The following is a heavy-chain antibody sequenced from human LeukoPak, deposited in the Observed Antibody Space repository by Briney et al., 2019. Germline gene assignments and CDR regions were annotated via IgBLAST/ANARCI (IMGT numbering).Heavy chain of an antibody. V-gene: IGHV3-43*01. CDR1: GFTFDDYT. CDR2: ISWDGGST. Sequence: GGSLRLSCAASGFTFDDYTMHWVRQAPGKGLERVSLISWDGGSTYYADSVKGRFTISRDNSKNSLYLQMNSLRTEDIALYYCAKGGYSYGPYGMDVWGQGTTVTVSS. D-gene: IGHD5-18*01. J-gene: IGHJ6*02. CDR3: AKGGYSYGPYGMDV.